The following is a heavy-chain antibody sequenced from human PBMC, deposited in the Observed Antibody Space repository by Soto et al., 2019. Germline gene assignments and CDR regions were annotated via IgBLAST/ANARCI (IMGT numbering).Heavy chain of an antibody. Sequence: QVQLVESGGGVVQPGTSLRLSCVGSGFTFRSYVIHWVRQAPGKGLEWVALTSYDGSNNFYGDSVKGRFTISRDNARNTVELQMDSLRLDDTALYYCARWGTTGGLDVWGQGTVVYVSS. V-gene: IGHV3-33*05. J-gene: IGHJ4*02. D-gene: IGHD3-16*01. CDR2: TSYDGSNN. CDR3: ARWGTTGGLDV. CDR1: GFTFRSYV.